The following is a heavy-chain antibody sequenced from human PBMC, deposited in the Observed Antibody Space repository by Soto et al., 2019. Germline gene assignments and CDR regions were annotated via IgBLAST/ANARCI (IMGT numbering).Heavy chain of an antibody. Sequence: ASVKASCKTSRYICTGYDMHWVRQAPGQGLEWMGWINPNSGDTNYAQRFKGRVSMTSDTSINTAYLELSRLRPGDTAVFFCAISHSAYPYHAMDAWGQGTMV. V-gene: IGHV1-2*02. CDR1: RYICTGYD. CDR3: AISHSAYPYHAMDA. J-gene: IGHJ6*02. D-gene: IGHD3-16*02. CDR2: INPNSGDT.